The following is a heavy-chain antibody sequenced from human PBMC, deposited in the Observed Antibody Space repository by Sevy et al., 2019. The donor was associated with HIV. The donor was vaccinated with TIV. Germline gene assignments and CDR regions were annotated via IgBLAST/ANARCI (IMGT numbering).Heavy chain of an antibody. Sequence: GGSLRLSCVASGFTFSKYSMSWVRQTPGKGLEWVSTLSFACGRINYADSVKGRFTMSRDESRNTLYLQMDSLRAEDTAIYYCAREGCSKPHDYWGQGTLVTVSS. J-gene: IGHJ4*02. CDR1: GFTFSKYS. CDR2: LSFACGRI. V-gene: IGHV3-23*01. D-gene: IGHD2-2*01. CDR3: AREGCSKPHDY.